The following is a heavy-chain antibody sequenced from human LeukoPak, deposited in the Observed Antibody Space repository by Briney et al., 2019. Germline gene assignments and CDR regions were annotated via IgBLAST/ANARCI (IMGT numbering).Heavy chain of an antibody. J-gene: IGHJ5*02. V-gene: IGHV1-8*01. CDR3: ARGSDGDYGNWFDP. CDR2: MNPNSGNT. Sequence: ASVKVSCKASGYTFTSYDINWVRQATGQGLECMGWMNPNSGNTGYAQKFQGRVTMTRNTSISTAYMELSSLRSEDTAVYYCARGSDGDYGNWFDPWGQGTLVTVSS. CDR1: GYTFTSYD. D-gene: IGHD4-17*01.